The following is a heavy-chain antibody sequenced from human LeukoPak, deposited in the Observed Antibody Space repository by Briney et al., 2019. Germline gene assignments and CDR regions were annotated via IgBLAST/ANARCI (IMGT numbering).Heavy chain of an antibody. CDR2: MNPNSGNT. J-gene: IGHJ4*02. V-gene: IGHV1-8*03. CDR1: GYTFTSYD. D-gene: IGHD1-20*01. Sequence: ASVKVSCKASGYTFTSYDINWVRQATGQGLEWMGWMNPNSGNTGYAQKFQGRVTITRNTSISTAYMELSSLRSEDTAVYYCARGIPYNWNAPFDYWGQGTLVTVSS. CDR3: ARGIPYNWNAPFDY.